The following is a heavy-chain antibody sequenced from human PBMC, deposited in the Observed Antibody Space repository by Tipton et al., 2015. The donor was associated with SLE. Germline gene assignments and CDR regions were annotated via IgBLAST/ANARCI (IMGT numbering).Heavy chain of an antibody. CDR1: GDSLSGQY. Sequence: TLSLTCSVYGDSLSGQYWSWIRQPPGKGLEWSAEVFRGGSTNYSPSLESRVTITVDMSKNQFSLRLISVTAADPAVYYCARGCSSSAGEPFYFCGMDVWGQGTTGTVSS. J-gene: IGHJ6*02. CDR2: VFRGGST. V-gene: IGHV4-34*01. D-gene: IGHD2-2*01. CDR3: ARGCSSSAGEPFYFCGMDV.